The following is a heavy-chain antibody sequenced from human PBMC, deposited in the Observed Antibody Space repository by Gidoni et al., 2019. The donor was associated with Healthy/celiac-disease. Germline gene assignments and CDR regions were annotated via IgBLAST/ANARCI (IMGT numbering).Heavy chain of an antibody. V-gene: IGHV4-4*02. D-gene: IGHD1-26*01. CDR2: ISHTGTT. CDR3: ARSGTSSNFDY. J-gene: IGHJ4*02. CDR1: GASISSGNW. Sequence: QMQLQESGPGLVKPSGTLSLTCAVSGASISSGNWWSWVRQPPGEGLEWIGEISHTGTTIYNPSLKSRVTISVDKSKNQFFLKLSSVTAADTAVYYCARSGTSSNFDYWGQGTLVTVSS.